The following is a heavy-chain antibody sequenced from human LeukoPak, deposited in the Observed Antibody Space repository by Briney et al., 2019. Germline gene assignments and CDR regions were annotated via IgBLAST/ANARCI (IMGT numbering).Heavy chain of an antibody. J-gene: IGHJ5*02. V-gene: IGHV3-21*01. CDR1: GLTFSNYN. D-gene: IGHD3-10*01. CDR3: ATDLIHYYASGAKT. Sequence: GGSLRLSCAASGLTFSNYNMNWVRQAPGKGLEWVSTISTSGSYIYYANSMKGRFTISRDNAKNSLYLQMNSLRVEDSAVYYCATDLIHYYASGAKTWGQGTLVTVSS. CDR2: ISTSGSYI.